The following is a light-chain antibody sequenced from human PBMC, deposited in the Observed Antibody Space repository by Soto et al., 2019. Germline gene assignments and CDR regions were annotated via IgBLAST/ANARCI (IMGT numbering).Light chain of an antibody. J-gene: IGLJ1*01. Sequence: QSALTQPRSVSGSPGQSVTISCTGTSSDVGGYNYVSWYQQHPGKAPKVMIYDVSERPSGVPDRFSCSKSGNTASLTISGRQAEDEADYYCFSYAGSPRYVLGTGTKLTVL. CDR3: FSYAGSPRYV. CDR2: DVS. CDR1: SSDVGGYNY. V-gene: IGLV2-11*01.